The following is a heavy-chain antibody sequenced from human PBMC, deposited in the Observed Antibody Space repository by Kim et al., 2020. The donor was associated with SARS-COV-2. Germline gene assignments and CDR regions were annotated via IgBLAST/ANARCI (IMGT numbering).Heavy chain of an antibody. CDR3: ARGPRLRFLEWLYWFDP. J-gene: IGHJ5*02. CDR1: GGSFSGYY. CDR2: INHSGST. Sequence: SETLSLTCAVYGGSFSGYYWSWIRQPPGKGLEWIGEINHSGSTNYNPSLKSRVTISVDTSKNQFSLKLSSVTAADTAVYYCARGPRLRFLEWLYWFDPWG. V-gene: IGHV4-34*01. D-gene: IGHD3-3*01.